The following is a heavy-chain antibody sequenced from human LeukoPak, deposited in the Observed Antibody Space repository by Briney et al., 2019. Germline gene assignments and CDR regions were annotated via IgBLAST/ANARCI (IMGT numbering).Heavy chain of an antibody. CDR3: ARVSRDSHDY. Sequence: GGSLRLSCAVSGVTFDQYGMSWVRQAPGQGLEWVSGTYWNGVSTGYADSVKGRFTISRDNAKNSLYLQMNSLRAEDTAFYFCARVSRDSHDYWGQGTLVTVSS. CDR1: GVTFDQYG. J-gene: IGHJ4*02. D-gene: IGHD3-10*01. V-gene: IGHV3-20*04. CDR2: TYWNGVST.